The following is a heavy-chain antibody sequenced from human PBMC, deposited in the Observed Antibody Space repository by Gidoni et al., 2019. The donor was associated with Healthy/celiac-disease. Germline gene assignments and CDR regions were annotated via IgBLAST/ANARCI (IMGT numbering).Heavy chain of an antibody. D-gene: IGHD2-2*01. CDR3: ASSRGGDDAFDI. V-gene: IGHV1-58*01. Sequence: QMQLVQSGPEVKKPGTSVKVSCKASGFTFTSSAVQWVRQARGQRLEWIGWIVVGSGNTNYAQKFQERVTITRDMSTSTAYMELSSLRSEDTAVYYCASSRGGDDAFDIWGQGTMVTVSS. J-gene: IGHJ3*02. CDR2: IVVGSGNT. CDR1: GFTFTSSA.